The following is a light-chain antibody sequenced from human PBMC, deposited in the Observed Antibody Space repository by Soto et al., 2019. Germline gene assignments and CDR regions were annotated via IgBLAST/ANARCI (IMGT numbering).Light chain of an antibody. CDR2: DVN. CDR1: SSEVGSYDY. Sequence: QSVLTQPASVSGSPGQSITFSCTGTSSEVGSYDYVSWHQQHPGKASNLIIYDVNYRPSGVSSRFSGSKSGNTASLIISGLQTEDEADYYCCAYSTSGTHVFGTGTKVTV. J-gene: IGLJ1*01. CDR3: CAYSTSGTHV. V-gene: IGLV2-14*03.